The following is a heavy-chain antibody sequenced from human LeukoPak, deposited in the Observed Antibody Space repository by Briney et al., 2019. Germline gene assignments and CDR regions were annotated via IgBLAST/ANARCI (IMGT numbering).Heavy chain of an antibody. CDR3: ASSSWPTGHDY. CDR2: IYSGGST. Sequence: RTGGSLRLSCAASGFTVSSNYMSWVRQAPGKGLEWVSVIYSGGSTYYADSVKGRFTISRDNSKNALYLQMNNLRAEGTAVYYCASSSWPTGHDYWGQGTLVTVSS. J-gene: IGHJ4*02. V-gene: IGHV3-66*01. CDR1: GFTVSSNY. D-gene: IGHD6-13*01.